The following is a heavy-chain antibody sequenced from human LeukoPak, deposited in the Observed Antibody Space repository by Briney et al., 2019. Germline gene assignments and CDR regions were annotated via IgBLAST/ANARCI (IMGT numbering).Heavy chain of an antibody. J-gene: IGHJ4*02. CDR3: ARRSPLMAVVTAHYYDY. V-gene: IGHV4-4*02. D-gene: IGHD2-21*02. Sequence: SGTLSLTCAVSGGSISSKQWWSWVRQAPGKGLEWIGEISYSGNTYYNPSLKSRVTISKDTSKNQFSLKLNSVTASETAVYYCARRSPLMAVVTAHYYDYWGPGTLVIVSS. CDR1: GGSISSKQW. CDR2: ISYSGNT.